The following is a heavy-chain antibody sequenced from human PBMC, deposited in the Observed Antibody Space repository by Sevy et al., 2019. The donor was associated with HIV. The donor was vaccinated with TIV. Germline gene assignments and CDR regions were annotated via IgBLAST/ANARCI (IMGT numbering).Heavy chain of an antibody. Sequence: ASVKVSCKASGYTFSSYYIHWVRQAPGQGLECMGIINPSGGGTNCAQKFQGRVTFTRHTSTSTVYMELSSLRAEDTAVYYCATVESCGGDCYYSDYWGQGTQVTVSS. J-gene: IGHJ4*02. CDR1: GYTFSSYY. V-gene: IGHV1-46*01. CDR2: INPSGGGT. D-gene: IGHD2-21*02. CDR3: ATVESCGGDCYYSDY.